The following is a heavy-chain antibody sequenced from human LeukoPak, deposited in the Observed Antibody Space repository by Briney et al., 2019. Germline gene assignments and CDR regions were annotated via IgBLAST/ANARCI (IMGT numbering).Heavy chain of an antibody. CDR2: ISGSGGST. CDR3: AKLITIFGISINDYFDY. V-gene: IGHV3-23*01. J-gene: IGHJ4*02. CDR1: GFSFSSYA. Sequence: PGGSLRLSCAASGFSFSSYAMSWVRQAPGKGLEWVSGISGSGGSTYYADSVKGRFTISRDNSKNTLYLLMNSLRAEDTAVYYCAKLITIFGISINDYFDYWGQGALVTVSS. D-gene: IGHD3-3*01.